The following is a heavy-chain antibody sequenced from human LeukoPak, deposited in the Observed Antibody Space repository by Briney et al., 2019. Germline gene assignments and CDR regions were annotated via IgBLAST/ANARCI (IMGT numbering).Heavy chain of an antibody. Sequence: ASVKVSCRASGYTFTSYDINWVRQATGQGLEWMGWMNPNSGNTGYAQKFQGRVTMTRNTSISTAYMELSSLRSEDTAVYYCARGLIAAAGADAFDIWGQGTMVTVSS. CDR2: MNPNSGNT. CDR1: GYTFTSYD. D-gene: IGHD6-13*01. CDR3: ARGLIAAAGADAFDI. V-gene: IGHV1-8*01. J-gene: IGHJ3*02.